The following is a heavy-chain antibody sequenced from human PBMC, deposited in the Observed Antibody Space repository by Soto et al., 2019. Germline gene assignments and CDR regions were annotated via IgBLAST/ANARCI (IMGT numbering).Heavy chain of an antibody. Sequence: SCKASGGTFSSYAISWVRQAPGQGLEWMGGIIPIFGTANYAQKFQGRVTITADESTSTAYMELSSLRSEDTAVYYCARETARLTYNWFDPWGQGTLVTVSS. CDR3: ARETARLTYNWFDP. CDR2: IIPIFGTA. CDR1: GGTFSSYA. V-gene: IGHV1-69*01. D-gene: IGHD6-6*01. J-gene: IGHJ5*02.